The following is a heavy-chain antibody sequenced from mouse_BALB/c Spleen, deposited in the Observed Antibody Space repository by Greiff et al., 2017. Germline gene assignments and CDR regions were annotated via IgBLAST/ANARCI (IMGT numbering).Heavy chain of an antibody. CDR3: ARELLRLRGFAY. CDR1: GFNIKDTY. V-gene: IGHV14-3*02. J-gene: IGHJ3*01. Sequence: EVQGVESGAELVKPGASVKLSCTASGFNIKDTYMHWVKQRPEQGLEWIGRIDPANGNTKYDPKFQGKATITADTSSNTAYLQLSSLTSEDTAVYYCARELLRLRGFAYWGQGTLVTVSA. D-gene: IGHD1-2*01. CDR2: IDPANGNT.